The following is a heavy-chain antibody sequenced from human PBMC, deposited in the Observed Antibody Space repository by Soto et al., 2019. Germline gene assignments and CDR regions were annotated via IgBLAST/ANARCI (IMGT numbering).Heavy chain of an antibody. D-gene: IGHD1-26*01. J-gene: IGHJ4*02. Sequence: GASVKVSCKASGYSFTSQRINWVRQAPGQGLEWMGSISPYNGNTNYAQGIESRVTMTADTSTNTAYMELRSLKSDDTAVYYCATANRSYRPLSFWGQGTLVTVSS. V-gene: IGHV1-18*01. CDR1: GYSFTSQR. CDR3: ATANRSYRPLSF. CDR2: ISPYNGNT.